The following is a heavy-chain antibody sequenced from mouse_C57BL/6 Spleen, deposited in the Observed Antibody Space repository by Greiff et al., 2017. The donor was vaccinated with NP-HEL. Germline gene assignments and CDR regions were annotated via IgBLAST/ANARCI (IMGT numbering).Heavy chain of an antibody. CDR1: GYTFTSYW. CDR3: ATHTTVVATGAMDY. V-gene: IGHV1-52*01. D-gene: IGHD1-1*01. J-gene: IGHJ4*01. CDR2: IDPSDSET. Sequence: QVQLQQPGAELVRPGSSVKLSCKASGYTFTSYWMHWVKQRPIQGLEWIGNIDPSDSETHYNQKFKDKATLTVDKSSSTAYMQLSSLTSEDSAVYYCATHTTVVATGAMDYWGQGTSVTVSS.